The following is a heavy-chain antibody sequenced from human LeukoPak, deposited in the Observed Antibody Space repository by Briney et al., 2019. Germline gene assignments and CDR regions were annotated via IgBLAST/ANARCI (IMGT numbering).Heavy chain of an antibody. D-gene: IGHD1-26*01. CDR3: AKDSYEWELLGVFNDY. Sequence: PGGSLRLSCAASGFTFSSYGMHWVRQAPGKGLEWVAFIRYDGSNKYYADSVKGRFTISRDNSKNTLYLQMNSLRAEDTAVYYCAKDSYEWELLGVFNDYWGQGTLVTVSS. CDR1: GFTFSSYG. V-gene: IGHV3-30*02. J-gene: IGHJ4*02. CDR2: IRYDGSNK.